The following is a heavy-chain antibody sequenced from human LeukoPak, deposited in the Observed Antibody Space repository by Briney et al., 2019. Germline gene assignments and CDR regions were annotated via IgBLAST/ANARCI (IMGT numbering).Heavy chain of an antibody. CDR1: GFTFSSYW. V-gene: IGHV3-74*01. CDR3: ARVPITLAGTKDAKYFQH. D-gene: IGHD6-19*01. Sequence: GGSLRLSCAASGFTFSSYWMHWVRQATGKGLVWVSRISDGSSTNYADSVKGRFTISRDNAKNTLSLQMNSLRAEDTAVYYCARVPITLAGTKDAKYFQHWGQGTLVTVSS. CDR2: ISDGSST. J-gene: IGHJ1*01.